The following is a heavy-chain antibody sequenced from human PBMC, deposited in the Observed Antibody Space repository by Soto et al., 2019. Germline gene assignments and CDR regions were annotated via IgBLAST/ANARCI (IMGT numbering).Heavy chain of an antibody. CDR2: ISSSSSYI. J-gene: IGHJ6*02. D-gene: IGHD3-22*01. Sequence: PVGSLRLSCAASGFTFSSYSMNWVRQAPGKGLEWVSSISSSSSYIYYADSVKGRFTISRDNAKNSLYLQMNSLRAEDTAVYYCARDRYYYDSSGYLSYYYGMDVWGQGTTVTVS. CDR3: ARDRYYYDSSGYLSYYYGMDV. V-gene: IGHV3-21*01. CDR1: GFTFSSYS.